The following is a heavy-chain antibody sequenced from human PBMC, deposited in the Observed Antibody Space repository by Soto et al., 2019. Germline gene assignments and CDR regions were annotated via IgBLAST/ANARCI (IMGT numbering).Heavy chain of an antibody. CDR1: GGTFSSYP. V-gene: IGHV1-69*12. J-gene: IGHJ4*02. CDR3: ARDWDGYETFDL. CDR2: ITPMLDSV. D-gene: IGHD5-12*01. Sequence: QVQLVQSGAEVKKPGSSVKVSCKASGGTFSSYPINWVRQAPGQGLEWMGGITPMLDSVNYAQRFQGRVTITADQSTNTAYMELISLTSDDTAVYYCARDWDGYETFDLWGQGTLVTVSS.